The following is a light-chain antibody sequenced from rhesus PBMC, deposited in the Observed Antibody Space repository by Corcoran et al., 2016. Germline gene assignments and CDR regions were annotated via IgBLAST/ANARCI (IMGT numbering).Light chain of an antibody. J-gene: IGKJ3*01. CDR2: KAS. Sequence: DIQMTQSPSSLSASVGDTVTITCRANQSINSWLYWYQQKPGKAPKLLIKKASSLKTGVPSRFSGSGSGTDFNLTINSLQPEDFVSYYCLQYRTTPFTLDHGTTLDV. CDR3: LQYRTTPFT. CDR1: QSINSW. V-gene: IGKV1-22*01.